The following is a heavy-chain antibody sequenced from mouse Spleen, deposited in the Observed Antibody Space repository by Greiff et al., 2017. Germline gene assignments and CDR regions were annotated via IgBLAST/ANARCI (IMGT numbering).Heavy chain of an antibody. CDR1: GFTFTDYY. D-gene: IGHD3-2*02. CDR3: ASASDAMDY. Sequence: EVQRVESGGGLVQPGGSLRLSCATSGFTFTDYYMSWVRQPPGKALEWLGFISNKANGYTTEYSASVKGRFTISRDNSQSILYLQMNTLRAEDSATYYCASASDAMDYWGQGTSVTVSS. J-gene: IGHJ4*01. V-gene: IGHV7-3*02. CDR2: ISNKANGYTT.